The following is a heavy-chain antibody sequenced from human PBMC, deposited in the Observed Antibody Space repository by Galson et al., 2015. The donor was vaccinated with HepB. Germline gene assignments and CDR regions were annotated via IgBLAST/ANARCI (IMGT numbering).Heavy chain of an antibody. CDR3: ATPAGYCSGGSCYNY. CDR1: GSTLTELS. D-gene: IGHD2-15*01. V-gene: IGHV1-24*01. Sequence: SVTVSCKVSGSTLTELSMHWVRQAPGKGLEWMGGFDPEDGETIYAQKFQGRVTMTEDTSTDTAYMELSSLRSEDTAVYYCATPAGYCSGGSCYNYWGQGTLVTVSP. J-gene: IGHJ4*02. CDR2: FDPEDGET.